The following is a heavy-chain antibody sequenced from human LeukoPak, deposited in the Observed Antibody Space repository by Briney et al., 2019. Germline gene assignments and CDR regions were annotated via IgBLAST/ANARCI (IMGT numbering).Heavy chain of an antibody. D-gene: IGHD3-22*01. CDR3: ARHGHYDSSGYYYSNWFDP. CDR2: ISYSGST. V-gene: IGHV4-59*08. J-gene: IGHJ5*02. Sequence: PSETLSLTCTVSGGSISSYYWSWIRQPPGKELEWIGYISYSGSTNYNPSLKSRVTISVDTSKNQFSLKLSSVTAADTAVYYCARHGHYDSSGYYYSNWFDPWGQGTLVTVSS. CDR1: GGSISSYY.